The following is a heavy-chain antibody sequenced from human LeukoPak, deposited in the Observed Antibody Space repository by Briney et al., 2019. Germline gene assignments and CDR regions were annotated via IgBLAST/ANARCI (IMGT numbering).Heavy chain of an antibody. J-gene: IGHJ4*02. CDR3: ARHVTSGYSSGWYHDY. D-gene: IGHD6-19*01. Sequence: SETLSLTCAVYGGSFSGYYWSWIRQPPGKGLEWIGEINHSGSTNYNPSLKSRVTISVDTSKNQFSLKLSSVTAADTAVYYCARHVTSGYSSGWYHDYWGQGTLVTVSS. CDR1: GGSFSGYY. CDR2: INHSGST. V-gene: IGHV4-34*01.